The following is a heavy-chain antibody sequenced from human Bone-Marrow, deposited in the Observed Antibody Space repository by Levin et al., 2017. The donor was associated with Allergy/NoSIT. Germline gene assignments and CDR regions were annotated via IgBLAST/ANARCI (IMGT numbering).Heavy chain of an antibody. D-gene: IGHD5-12*01. CDR2: ISWNSGSI. CDR1: GFRFDDSA. Sequence: GGSLRLSCAASGFRFDDSAMHWVRQAPGKGLEWVSGISWNSGSIYYADSVKGRFTISRDNATNSLFLQMNSLRAEDTALYYCATGPGMAMIKGFIDYWGQGTLITVSS. V-gene: IGHV3-9*01. J-gene: IGHJ4*02. CDR3: ATGPGMAMIKGFIDY.